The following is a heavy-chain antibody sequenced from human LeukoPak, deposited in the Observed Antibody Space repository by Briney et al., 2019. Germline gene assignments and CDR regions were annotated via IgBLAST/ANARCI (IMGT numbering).Heavy chain of an antibody. CDR3: ARDLPVINWFDP. CDR2: INPSGGST. Sequence: ASVKVSCKASGYTFSDYYMHWVRQAPGQGLEWMGIINPSGGSTSYAQKFQGRVTMTRDTSTSTVYMELSSLRSEDTAVYYCARDLPVINWFDPWGQGTLVTVSS. CDR1: GYTFSDYY. V-gene: IGHV1-46*01. J-gene: IGHJ5*02.